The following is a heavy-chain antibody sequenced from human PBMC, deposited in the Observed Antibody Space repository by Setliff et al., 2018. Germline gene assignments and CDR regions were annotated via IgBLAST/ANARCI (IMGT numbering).Heavy chain of an antibody. D-gene: IGHD3-16*02. CDR1: GYTFTDFC. Sequence: GASVKVSCKTSGYTFTDFCIQWVRQAPGQGLEWMGWINPYTGDTDYAPKFQGRVTVTRDTSVTTAYMDLTRLTSDDTAVYYCARGGSIYDHVWGSYRFVDSWGQGTLVTVSS. CDR3: ARGGSIYDHVWGSYRFVDS. J-gene: IGHJ4*02. V-gene: IGHV1-2*02. CDR2: INPYTGDT.